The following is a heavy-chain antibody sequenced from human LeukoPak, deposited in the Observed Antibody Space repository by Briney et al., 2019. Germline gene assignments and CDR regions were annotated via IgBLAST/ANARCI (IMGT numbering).Heavy chain of an antibody. Sequence: GRSLRLSCAASGFTFINYAMHWVRQAPGEGLEWVSVVSDDGSKKYYADSVKGRFTVSRDNTKNTLSLQMNSQRPEDTALYFCARDYGAYWGQGTLVTVSS. D-gene: IGHD4-17*01. J-gene: IGHJ4*01. CDR3: ARDYGAY. CDR2: VSDDGSKK. CDR1: GFTFINYA. V-gene: IGHV3-30*04.